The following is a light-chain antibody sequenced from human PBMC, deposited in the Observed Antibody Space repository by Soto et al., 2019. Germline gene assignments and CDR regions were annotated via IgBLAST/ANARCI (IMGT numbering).Light chain of an antibody. CDR1: QSVSSY. V-gene: IGKV3-15*01. Sequence: EIVMTQSPATLSVSPGERATLSCRASQSVSSYLAWYQQKPGQTPKLLIYVASTRATGIPARFSGSGSGTEFTLTISSLQSEDFAVYYCQKYNVWPLTFGGGTKVEFK. CDR2: VAS. CDR3: QKYNVWPLT. J-gene: IGKJ4*01.